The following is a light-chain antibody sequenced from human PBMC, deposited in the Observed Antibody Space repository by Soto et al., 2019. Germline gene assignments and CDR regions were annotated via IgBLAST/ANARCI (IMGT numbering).Light chain of an antibody. CDR2: GAS. CDR1: QSVSSSY. J-gene: IGKJ2*01. CDR3: QQYGGSHPYT. Sequence: EIVLTQSPGTLSLSPGERATLSCRASQSVSSSYLAWYQQKPGQAPRLLIYGASSRATGIPDRFSGSGSGTDFMLTINRLEPEDFAVYYCQQYGGSHPYTFGQGTKLEIK. V-gene: IGKV3-20*01.